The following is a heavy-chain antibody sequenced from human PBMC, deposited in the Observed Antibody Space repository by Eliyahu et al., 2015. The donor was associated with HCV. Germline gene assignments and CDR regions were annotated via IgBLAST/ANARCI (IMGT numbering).Heavy chain of an antibody. J-gene: IGHJ4*02. CDR1: GFVFSSYA. Sequence: QVQLVESGGGVVQPGGSXRXSXAASGFVFSSYAMHWVRQAPGKGLEWVAVISFDGSSKSYSNSVKGRFTVSRDSSKSTLFLQMNSLRPEDTALYYCASAFDSWGQGTMVTVSS. V-gene: IGHV3-30*04. CDR3: ASAFDS. CDR2: ISFDGSSK.